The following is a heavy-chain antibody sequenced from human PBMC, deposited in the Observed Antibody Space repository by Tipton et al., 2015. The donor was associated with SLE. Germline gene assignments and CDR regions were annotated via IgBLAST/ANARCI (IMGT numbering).Heavy chain of an antibody. CDR3: ARGFGGSYSDF. J-gene: IGHJ4*02. V-gene: IGHV4-59*12. CDR1: GVSISPYY. Sequence: TLSLTCTVSGVSISPYYWSWIRQPPGKGLEWITYIHYTRGINYNPSLKSRVTISLDTSKNQFSLRLSSVTAADTAAYYCARGFGGSYSDFWGQGTLVTVSS. CDR2: IHYTRGI. D-gene: IGHD1-26*01.